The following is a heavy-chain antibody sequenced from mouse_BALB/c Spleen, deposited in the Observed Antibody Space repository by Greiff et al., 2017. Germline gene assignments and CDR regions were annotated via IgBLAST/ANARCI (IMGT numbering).Heavy chain of an antibody. V-gene: IGHV5-12-2*01. D-gene: IGHD2-14*01. CDR1: GFTFSSYT. CDR3: ARHNYRDDAMDY. CDR2: ISNGGGST. J-gene: IGHJ4*01. Sequence: EVKLVESGGGLVQPGGSLKLSCAASGFTFSSYTMSWVRQTPEKRLEWVAYISNGGGSTYYPDTVKGRFTFSIDNAKNTLYLQMSSLKSEDTAVYYCARHNYRDDAMDYWGQGTSVTVSS.